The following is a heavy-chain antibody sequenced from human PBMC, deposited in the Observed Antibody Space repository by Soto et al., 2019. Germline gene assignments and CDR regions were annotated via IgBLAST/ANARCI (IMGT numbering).Heavy chain of an antibody. D-gene: IGHD3-10*01. CDR1: GYTFTGYY. Sequence: SVKVSCKTSGYTFTGYYLHWVRQAPGQGFEWLGWINPYTGDTNYAQSFQGWVTMTRDMSIRTAYMELSRLRSDDTAVYYCARGRTLLWFGESSHYNMDVWGQGTTVTVSS. CDR3: ARGRTLLWFGESSHYNMDV. V-gene: IGHV1-2*04. CDR2: INPYTGDT. J-gene: IGHJ6*02.